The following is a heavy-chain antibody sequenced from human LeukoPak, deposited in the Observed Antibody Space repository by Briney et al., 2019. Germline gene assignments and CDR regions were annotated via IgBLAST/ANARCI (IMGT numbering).Heavy chain of an antibody. CDR2: IHYDGRNQ. V-gene: IGHV3-30*02. CDR1: GFTFNIHG. J-gene: IGHJ4*02. CDR3: AKAAYDSSGSWYYFDY. D-gene: IGHD3-22*01. Sequence: GGSLRLSCAASGFTFNIHGMNWVRQAPGKGLEGVTFIHYDGRNQYYADSVKGRFTISRDNSKNTLYLQMNSLRPEDTAVYYCAKAAYDSSGSWYYFDYWGQGTLVTVSS.